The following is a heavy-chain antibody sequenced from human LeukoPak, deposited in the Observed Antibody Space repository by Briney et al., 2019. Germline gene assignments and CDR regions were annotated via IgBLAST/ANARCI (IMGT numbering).Heavy chain of an antibody. CDR3: ARDGTTVPTRTFDY. J-gene: IGHJ4*02. Sequence: GGSLRLSCAASGFTFSSYSMNWVRQAPGKGLEWVSSISSSSSYIYYADSVKGRFTISRDNAKNSLYLQMNSLRAEDTAVYYCARDGTTVPTRTFDYWGQGTLVTVSP. D-gene: IGHD4-17*01. CDR2: ISSSSSYI. V-gene: IGHV3-21*01. CDR1: GFTFSSYS.